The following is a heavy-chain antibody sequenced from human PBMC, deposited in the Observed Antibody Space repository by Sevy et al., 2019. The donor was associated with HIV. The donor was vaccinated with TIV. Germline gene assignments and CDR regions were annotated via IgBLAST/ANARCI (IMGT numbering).Heavy chain of an antibody. D-gene: IGHD3-3*01. CDR3: ARVLYDFWSDSYAEPYYYYGMDV. CDR2: IYHTGST. CDR1: GASITSSNW. J-gene: IGHJ6*02. Sequence: SDTLSLTCAVSGASITSSNWWSWVRQPPGKGLEWIGEIYHTGSTNYNPSLKSRVTISLDKSKNQFSLKLSSVTAADTALYYCARVLYDFWSDSYAEPYYYYGMDVWGQGTTVTVSS. V-gene: IGHV4-4*02.